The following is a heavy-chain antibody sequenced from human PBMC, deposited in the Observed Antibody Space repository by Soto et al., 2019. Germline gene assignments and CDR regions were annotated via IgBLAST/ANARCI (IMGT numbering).Heavy chain of an antibody. CDR1: GGSISSGGYS. CDR3: ARGQVVAAQH. D-gene: IGHD2-15*01. V-gene: IGHV4-30-2*01. J-gene: IGHJ4*02. Sequence: QLQLQESGSGLVKPSQTLSLTCAVSGGSISSGGYSWSWIRQPPGKGLEWIGYIYHSGSTYYNPSLKRRVTISLDTSKNQFALKLSSVTAADTAVYYCARGQVVAAQHWGQGTLVTVSS. CDR2: IYHSGST.